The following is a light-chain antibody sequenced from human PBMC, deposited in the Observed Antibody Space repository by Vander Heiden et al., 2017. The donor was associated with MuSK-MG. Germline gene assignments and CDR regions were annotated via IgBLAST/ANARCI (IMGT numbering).Light chain of an antibody. CDR3: QVWDSNTVV. Sequence: SYQLTQSPSLSVSPGHTASISCVGDGLEAQKYVSGYHQRPGQSPLVVITHDYKRPAGIPERFLGSTRADTATLTIRGTQAVDEGYYYCQVWDSNTVVFGGGTKLTVL. V-gene: IGLV3-1*01. CDR1: GLEAQKY. J-gene: IGLJ2*01. CDR2: HDY.